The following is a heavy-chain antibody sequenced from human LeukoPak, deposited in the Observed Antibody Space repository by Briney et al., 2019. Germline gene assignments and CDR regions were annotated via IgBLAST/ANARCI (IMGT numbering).Heavy chain of an antibody. Sequence: GGSLRLSCAASGFTFSRFWMHWVRQAPGEGLVWVSRINTDGINTNYADSVKGRFTISRDNAKNTLYLQMNSLRAEDTAVYYCAREASGVSSSAFDVWGQGTMVTVSS. CDR2: INTDGINT. CDR1: GFTFSRFW. J-gene: IGHJ3*01. CDR3: AREASGVSSSAFDV. V-gene: IGHV3-74*01. D-gene: IGHD1-26*01.